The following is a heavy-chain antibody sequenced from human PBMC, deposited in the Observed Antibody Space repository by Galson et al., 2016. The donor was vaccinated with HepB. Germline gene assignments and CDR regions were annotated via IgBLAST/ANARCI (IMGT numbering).Heavy chain of an antibody. CDR2: IWYDGSKK. J-gene: IGHJ4*02. D-gene: IGHD2-2*03. CDR3: AVDIPIKN. V-gene: IGHV3-33*01. Sequence: SLRLSCAASGFTFSAYGMHWVRQAPGKGLDWVAVIWYDGSKKYYADSVKGRFTISRDNSRNTLDLQMHSLRADDTAVYYCAVDIPIKNWGQGTLVTVSS. CDR1: GFTFSAYG.